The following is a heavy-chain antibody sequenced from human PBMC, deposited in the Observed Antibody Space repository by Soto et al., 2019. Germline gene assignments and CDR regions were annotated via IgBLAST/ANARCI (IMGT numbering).Heavy chain of an antibody. CDR1: GFTFSSYA. CDR2: ISYDGSNK. V-gene: IGHV3-30-3*01. Sequence: QVQLVESGGGVVQPGRSLRLSCAASGFTFSSYAMRWVRQAPGKGLEWVADISYDGSNKYYADSVKGRFTISRDNSKNTLYLQMNSLRAEDTAVYYCASRSSGWYALPYYYYGMDVWGQGTTVTVSS. J-gene: IGHJ6*02. D-gene: IGHD6-19*01. CDR3: ASRSSGWYALPYYYYGMDV.